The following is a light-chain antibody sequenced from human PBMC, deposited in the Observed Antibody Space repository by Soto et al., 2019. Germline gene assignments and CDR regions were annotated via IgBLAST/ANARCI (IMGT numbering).Light chain of an antibody. CDR3: QQYGSSLST. J-gene: IGKJ1*01. CDR1: QSVSSRY. CDR2: ATS. V-gene: IGKV3-20*01. Sequence: EIVLTQSPGTLSLSPWETAALSCRASQSVSSRYLAWYQQKSGQAPRLLIYATSSRATDIPDRFIGYGSGTDFTLTISGLEPEDFAVYYCQQYGSSLSTFGQGTKVDIK.